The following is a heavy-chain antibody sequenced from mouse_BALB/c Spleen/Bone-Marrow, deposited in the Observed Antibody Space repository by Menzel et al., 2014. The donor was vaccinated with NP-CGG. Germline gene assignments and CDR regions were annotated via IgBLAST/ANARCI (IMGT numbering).Heavy chain of an antibody. V-gene: IGHV1-5*01. J-gene: IGHJ4*01. CDR1: GYSFXSYW. CDR3: IRDYGYVMDY. Sequence: VQLKESGTVLARPGASVKMSCKASGYSFXSYWMHWVKQRPGQGLEWIGGIYPGNSDTSYNQKFKGKAKLTAVTSASTAYMELSSLTNEDSAVYYCIRDYGYVMDYWGQGTSVTVSS. CDR2: IYPGNSDT. D-gene: IGHD1-1*01.